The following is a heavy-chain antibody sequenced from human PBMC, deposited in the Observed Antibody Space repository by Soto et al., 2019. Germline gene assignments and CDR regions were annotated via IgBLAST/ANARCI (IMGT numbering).Heavy chain of an antibody. Sequence: EVQLVESGGGLVQPGGSLRLSCAASGFTFSTYWMTWVRRPPGKGLEWVVNLDQDGSERYYVDSVRDRFTISRDNAKNSLYLQMNSLRAEDTAVYYCVCGGNFFVYWGQGTLVTVSP. CDR1: GFTFSTYW. CDR3: VCGGNFFVY. V-gene: IGHV3-7*01. J-gene: IGHJ4*02. D-gene: IGHD3-16*01. CDR2: LDQDGSER.